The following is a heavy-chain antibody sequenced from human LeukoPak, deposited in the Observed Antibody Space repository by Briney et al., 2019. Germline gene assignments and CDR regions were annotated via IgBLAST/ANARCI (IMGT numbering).Heavy chain of an antibody. J-gene: IGHJ5*02. CDR1: GGTFSSYA. CDR3: ARDRSPHYDFWSGYRQQTTSSNNWFDP. CDR2: IIPIFGTA. Sequence: GASVKVSCKASGGTFSSYAISWVRQAPGQGLEWMGGIIPIFGTANYAQKFQGRVTITADESTSTAYMELSSLRSEDTAVYYCARDRSPHYDFWSGYRQQTTSSNNWFDPWGQGTLVTVSS. V-gene: IGHV1-69*13. D-gene: IGHD3-3*01.